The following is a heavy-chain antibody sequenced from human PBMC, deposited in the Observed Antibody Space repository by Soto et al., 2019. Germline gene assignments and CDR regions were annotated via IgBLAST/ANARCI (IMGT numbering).Heavy chain of an antibody. D-gene: IGHD3-10*01. J-gene: IGHJ4*02. CDR2: ISAHNGNT. CDR3: ARGRHGGY. Sequence: QVHLVQSGAEVKKPGASVKVSCKGSGYAFTTYGITWVRQAPGQGLEWMGWISAHNGNTNYTQKLQGRVNVTRDTSTSTAYMELRSLRSDDTAVYYCARGRHGGYWGKGALVTVSS. CDR1: GYAFTTYG. V-gene: IGHV1-18*01.